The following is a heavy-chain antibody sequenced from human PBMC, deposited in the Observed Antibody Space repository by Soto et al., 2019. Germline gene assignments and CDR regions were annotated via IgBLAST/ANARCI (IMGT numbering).Heavy chain of an antibody. V-gene: IGHV4-34*01. D-gene: IGHD3-10*01. CDR2: INHSGST. J-gene: IGHJ4*02. CDR1: GGSFSGYY. CDR3: ARLGRGSGSYYKDY. Sequence: PSETLSLTCAVYGGSFSGYYWSWIRQPPGKGLEWIGEINHSGSTNYNPSLKSRVTISVDTSKNQFSLKLSSVTAADTAVYYCARLGRGSGSYYKDYWGQGTLVTSPQ.